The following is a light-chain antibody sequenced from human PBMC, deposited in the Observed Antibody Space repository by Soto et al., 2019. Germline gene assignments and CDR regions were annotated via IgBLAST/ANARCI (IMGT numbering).Light chain of an antibody. CDR3: QQSYSTTWT. CDR1: QGISTY. V-gene: IGKV1-39*01. Sequence: DIQMTQSPSSLSESAGDRVTITCRASQGISTYLNWYQQKPGKAPKLLIYAASSLQSGVPSRFSGSGSETDFTLTISSLQPEDFATYSCQQSYSTTWTFGQGTKVGIQ. J-gene: IGKJ1*01. CDR2: AAS.